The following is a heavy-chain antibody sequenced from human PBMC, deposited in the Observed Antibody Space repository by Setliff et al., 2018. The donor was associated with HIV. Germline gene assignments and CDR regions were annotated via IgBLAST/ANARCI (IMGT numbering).Heavy chain of an antibody. V-gene: IGHV1-24*01. Sequence: ASVKVSCKVSGYPLTDFSIHWVRQAPGKGLEWMGGFDPEDGETIYAQKFQGRVTMTEDTSTSTAYMELSSLRSEDTALYYCATFRRGSGRYYYYMDVWGKGTTVT. CDR1: GYPLTDFS. J-gene: IGHJ6*03. D-gene: IGHD3-10*01. CDR2: FDPEDGET. CDR3: ATFRRGSGRYYYYMDV.